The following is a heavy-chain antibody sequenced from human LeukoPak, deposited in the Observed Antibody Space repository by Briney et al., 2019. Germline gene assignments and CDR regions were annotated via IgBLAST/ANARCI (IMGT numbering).Heavy chain of an antibody. D-gene: IGHD2-2*01. Sequence: GGSLRLSCAASGFTFSSYAMSWVRQAPGKGLEWVSAISGSGGSTYYADSVKGRFTISRDNSKNTLYLQMNSLRAADTAVYYCAKRDCSSTSCSSFGMDVWGQGTTVTVSS. CDR3: AKRDCSSTSCSSFGMDV. V-gene: IGHV3-23*01. CDR2: ISGSGGST. J-gene: IGHJ6*02. CDR1: GFTFSSYA.